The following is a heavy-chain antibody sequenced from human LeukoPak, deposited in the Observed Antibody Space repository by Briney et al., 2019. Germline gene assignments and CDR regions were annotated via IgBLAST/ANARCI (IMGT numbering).Heavy chain of an antibody. D-gene: IGHD3-22*01. CDR3: ARDLELVYYDSSGYDY. CDR1: GFTFRSYA. CDR2: INSDGSNT. V-gene: IGHV3-74*01. J-gene: IGHJ4*02. Sequence: GGSLRLACAASGFTFRSYAMSWVRQVPGKGLVWVSRINSDGSNTRYADSVKGRFTISRDNAKNTLYLQMNSLRAEDTAVYYCARDLELVYYDSSGYDYWGQGTLVIVSS.